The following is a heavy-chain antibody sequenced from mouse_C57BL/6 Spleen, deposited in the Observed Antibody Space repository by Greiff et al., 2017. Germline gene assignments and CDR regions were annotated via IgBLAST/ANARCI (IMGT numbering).Heavy chain of an antibody. CDR2: ILPGSGST. J-gene: IGHJ4*01. CDR1: GYTFTGYW. CDR3: ARSATMNTTANYYAMDY. Sequence: QVQLQQSGAELMKPGASVKLSCKATGYTFTGYWIEWVKQRPGHGLEWIGEILPGSGSTNYNEKFKGKATFTADTSSNTASMQLSSLTTEDSAIYYCARSATMNTTANYYAMDYWGQGTSVTVSS. D-gene: IGHD2-4*01. V-gene: IGHV1-9*01.